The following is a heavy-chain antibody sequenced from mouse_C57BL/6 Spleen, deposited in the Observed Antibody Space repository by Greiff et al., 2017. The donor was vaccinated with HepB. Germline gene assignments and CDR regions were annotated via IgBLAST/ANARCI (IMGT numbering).Heavy chain of an antibody. D-gene: IGHD4-1*01. J-gene: IGHJ3*01. CDR3: ASPLTGTGFAY. V-gene: IGHV1-52*01. CDR2: IDPSDSET. Sequence: VKQSCKASGYTFTSYWMHWVKQRPIQGLEWIGNIDPSDSETHYNQKFKDKATLTVDKSSSTAYMQLSSLTSEDSAVYYCASPLTGTGFAYWGQGTLVTVSA. CDR1: GYTFTSYW.